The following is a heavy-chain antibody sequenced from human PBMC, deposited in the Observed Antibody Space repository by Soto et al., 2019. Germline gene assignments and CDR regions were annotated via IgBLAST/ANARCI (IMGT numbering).Heavy chain of an antibody. V-gene: IGHV3-9*01. CDR3: ARRHGWLQPNLDY. J-gene: IGHJ4*02. D-gene: IGHD5-12*01. Sequence: SLRLSCAASGVTLDDSAMHGVRQAPGKGLEWVSGSSWNSVNIGYADSVKGRFTISRDNAKNSRFLQMNSLRAEDTAFYYCARRHGWLQPNLDYWGQGTLVTVPS. CDR2: SSWNSVNI. CDR1: GVTLDDSA.